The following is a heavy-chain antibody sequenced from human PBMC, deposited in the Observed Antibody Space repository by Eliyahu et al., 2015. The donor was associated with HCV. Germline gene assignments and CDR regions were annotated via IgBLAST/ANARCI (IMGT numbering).Heavy chain of an antibody. J-gene: IGHJ4*02. CDR1: GYXFTTYW. CDR2: IYPADSDT. D-gene: IGHD5-12*01. V-gene: IGHV5-51*01. CDR3: ARHGGGRYSAYPADY. Sequence: EVQLVQSGAEVKKPXESLKISCKGSGYXFTTYWLGWVRQMPGKGLXWMGVIYPADSDTRYSPSFQGQVTISADKSISTAYLQWKSLKASDTAMYYCARHGGGRYSAYPADYWGQGTLVTVSS.